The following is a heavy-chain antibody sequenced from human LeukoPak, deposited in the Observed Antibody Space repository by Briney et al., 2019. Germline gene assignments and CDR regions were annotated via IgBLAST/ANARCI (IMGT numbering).Heavy chain of an antibody. J-gene: IGHJ4*02. Sequence: PSGTLSLTCAVSGGSISSGGYSWSWIRQPPGKGLEWIGYIYHSGSTYYNPSLKSRVTISVDRSKNQFSLKLSSVTAADTAVYYCARVRMVRGVISLFDYWGQGTLVTVSS. D-gene: IGHD3-10*01. CDR3: ARVRMVRGVISLFDY. CDR1: GGSISSGGYS. V-gene: IGHV4-30-2*01. CDR2: IYHSGST.